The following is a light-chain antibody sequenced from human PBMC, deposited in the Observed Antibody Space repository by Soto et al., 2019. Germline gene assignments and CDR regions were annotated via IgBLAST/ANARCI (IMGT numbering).Light chain of an antibody. CDR2: EVS. CDR1: SSDVGGYNY. V-gene: IGLV2-8*01. J-gene: IGLJ3*02. Sequence: QSALTQPPSASGSPGQSVTISCTGTSSDVGGYNYVSWYQQHPGKAPKLMIYEVSKRPSGVADRFSGSKSGNTASLTVSGLQAEDEADYYCSSYAGRNNGVFGGGTKLTVL. CDR3: SSYAGRNNGV.